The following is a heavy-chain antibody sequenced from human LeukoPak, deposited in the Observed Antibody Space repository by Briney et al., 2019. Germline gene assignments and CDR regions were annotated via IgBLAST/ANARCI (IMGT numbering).Heavy chain of an antibody. Sequence: LGGSLRLSCAASGFTFSSYGMHWVRQAPGKGLEWVAVISYDGSNKYYADSVKGRFTISRDNSKNTLYLQMNSLRAEDTAVYYCAKPSGGRRQQLANFDYWGQGTLVTVSS. V-gene: IGHV3-30*18. CDR1: GFTFSSYG. J-gene: IGHJ4*02. CDR2: ISYDGSNK. CDR3: AKPSGGRRQQLANFDY. D-gene: IGHD6-13*01.